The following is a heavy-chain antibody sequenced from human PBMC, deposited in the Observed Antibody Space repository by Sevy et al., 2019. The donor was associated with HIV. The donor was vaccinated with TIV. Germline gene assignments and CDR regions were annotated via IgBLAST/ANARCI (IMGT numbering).Heavy chain of an antibody. CDR3: VGDRDSSGWYRGYYFDY. CDR1: RFTFSSSA. J-gene: IGHJ4*02. D-gene: IGHD6-19*01. CDR2: ISFDGTYE. Sequence: GGSLRLSCAASRFTFSSSAMHWVRQAPGKGLEWVAFISFDGTYEYYADSVKDRFTNTRNNSKNTLDLQMNSLRADNTAVYYCVGDRDSSGWYRGYYFDYWGQGTLVTVSS. V-gene: IGHV3-30*04.